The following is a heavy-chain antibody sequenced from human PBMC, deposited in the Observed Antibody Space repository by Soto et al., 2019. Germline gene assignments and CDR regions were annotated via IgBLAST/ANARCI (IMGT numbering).Heavy chain of an antibody. CDR2: ISGGGGIT. D-gene: IGHD2-21*02. J-gene: IGHJ3*02. Sequence: EVQLLESGGGLAQPGGSLRVSCAASGFPFRSYAMSWVRQAPGKGLEWVSAISGGGGITYNADSVKGRFTISRDNSKNTLYLQMNGLRAEDTAVYYCAKGVTAFDIWGQGTMVTVSS. CDR3: AKGVTAFDI. V-gene: IGHV3-23*01. CDR1: GFPFRSYA.